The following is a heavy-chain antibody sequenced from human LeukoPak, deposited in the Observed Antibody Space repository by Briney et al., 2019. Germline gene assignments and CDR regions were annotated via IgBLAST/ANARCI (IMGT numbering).Heavy chain of an antibody. CDR1: GGSISSSSYY. Sequence: PSETLSLTCTVSGGSISSSSYYWGWVRQPPGKGLEWIGEIYHSGSTNYNPSLKSRVTISVDKSKNQFSLKLSSVTAADTAVYYCARWLNQLVGGYYWGQGTLVTVSS. V-gene: IGHV4-39*07. J-gene: IGHJ4*02. CDR2: IYHSGST. CDR3: ARWLNQLVGGYY. D-gene: IGHD6-13*01.